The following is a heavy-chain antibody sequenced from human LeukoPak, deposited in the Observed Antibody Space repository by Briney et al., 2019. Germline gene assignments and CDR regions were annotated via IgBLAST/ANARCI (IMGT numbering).Heavy chain of an antibody. CDR1: GFTFSSYG. CDR2: ISYDGSNK. J-gene: IGHJ4*02. Sequence: GGSLRLSCAASGFTFSSYGMHWVRQAPGKGLEWVAVISYDGSNKYYADSVKGRFTISRDNSKNTLYLQMNSLRAEDTAVYYCAKGANRYIVGASYFDYWGQGTLVTVSS. CDR3: AKGANRYIVGASYFDY. D-gene: IGHD1-26*01. V-gene: IGHV3-30*18.